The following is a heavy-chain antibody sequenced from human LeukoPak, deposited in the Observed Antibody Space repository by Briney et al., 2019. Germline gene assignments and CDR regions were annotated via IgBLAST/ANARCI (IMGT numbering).Heavy chain of an antibody. CDR2: IYYSGST. Sequence: SETLSLPCIVSGGSISSRSYYWGWIRQPPGKGLEWIGSIYYSGSTDYNPSLKSRVTISADTSKNQFSLKPSSVTAADTAVYYCARLTMIRGLVDYWGQGTLVTVSS. CDR1: GGSISSRSYY. J-gene: IGHJ4*02. V-gene: IGHV4-39*01. CDR3: ARLTMIRGLVDY. D-gene: IGHD3-10*01.